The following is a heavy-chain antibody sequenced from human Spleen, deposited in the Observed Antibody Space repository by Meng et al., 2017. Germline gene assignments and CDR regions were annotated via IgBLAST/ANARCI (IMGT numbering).Heavy chain of an antibody. CDR2: IYYSGST. V-gene: IGHV4-61*01. CDR3: ARLNYYDSSGYPS. J-gene: IGHJ5*02. Sequence: QLQESGPGLVKPSQTLSLTCPVSGGSVSSGSYYWSWIRQPPGKGLEWIGYIYYSGSTNYNPSLKSRVTISVDTSKNQFSLKLSSVTAADTAVYYCARLNYYDSSGYPSWGQGTLVTVSS. CDR1: GGSVSSGSYY. D-gene: IGHD3-22*01.